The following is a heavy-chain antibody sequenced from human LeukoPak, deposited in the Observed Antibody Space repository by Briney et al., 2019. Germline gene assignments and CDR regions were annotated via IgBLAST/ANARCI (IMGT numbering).Heavy chain of an antibody. D-gene: IGHD3-22*01. CDR3: ASSPVITRD. CDR1: GFTFSEYW. J-gene: IGHJ4*02. CDR2: INSDGSRI. Sequence: GGSLRLSCAASGFTFSEYWMHWLRQAPGKGLEWVSRINSDGSRITYADSVKGRFTISRDNAKNTLYLQMNSLRVEDTAVYYCASSPVITRDWGQGTLVTVSS. V-gene: IGHV3-74*01.